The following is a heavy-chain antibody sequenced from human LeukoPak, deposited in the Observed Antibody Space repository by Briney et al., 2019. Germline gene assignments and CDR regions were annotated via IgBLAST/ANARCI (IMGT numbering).Heavy chain of an antibody. V-gene: IGHV1-69*13. CDR1: GGTFSSYA. J-gene: IGHJ4*02. CDR3: ASANYYDSSGYYGSLDY. CDR2: IIPIFGTA. Sequence: ASVTVSCKASGGTFSSYAISWVRQAPGQGLEWMGGIIPIFGTANYAQKFQGRVTITADESTSTAYMELSSLRSEDTAVYYCASANYYDSSGYYGSLDYWGQGTLVTVSS. D-gene: IGHD3-22*01.